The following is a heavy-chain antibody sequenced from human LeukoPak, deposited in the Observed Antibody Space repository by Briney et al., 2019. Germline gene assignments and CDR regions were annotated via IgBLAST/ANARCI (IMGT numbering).Heavy chain of an antibody. V-gene: IGHV3-53*04. CDR2: IYSGGST. CDR3: ASSQEWEAFDY. CDR1: GFTFSSYA. Sequence: GGSLRLSCAASGFTFSSYAMSWVRQAPGKGLEWVSVIYSGGSTYYADSVKGRFTISRHNSKNTLYLQMNSLRAEDTAVYYCASSQEWEAFDYWGQGTLVTVSS. J-gene: IGHJ4*02. D-gene: IGHD1-26*01.